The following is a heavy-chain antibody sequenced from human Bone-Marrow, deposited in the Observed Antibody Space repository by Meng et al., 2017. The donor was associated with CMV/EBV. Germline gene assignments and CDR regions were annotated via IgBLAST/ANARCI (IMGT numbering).Heavy chain of an antibody. CDR2: IRVYNGDT. J-gene: IGHJ5*02. CDR3: ARRGPSYCGVDCLAWFDP. D-gene: IGHD2-21*01. Sequence: ASVKVSCKASGYTFTGYYMHWVRQAPGQGLEWMGWIRVYNGDTKYAQKFQGRVTMTTDTSTSTAYMELRSLRSDDTAVYYCARRGPSYCGVDCLAWFDPWGQGTLVTVSS. CDR1: GYTFTGYY. V-gene: IGHV1-18*04.